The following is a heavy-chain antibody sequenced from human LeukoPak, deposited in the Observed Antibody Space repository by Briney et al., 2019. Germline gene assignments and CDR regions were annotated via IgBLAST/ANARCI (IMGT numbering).Heavy chain of an antibody. D-gene: IGHD2-2*01. CDR1: GYSFTSFD. V-gene: IGHV1-8*01. CDR2: MNPNSGNT. CDR3: ARGPAYCSSTSCYNWFDP. Sequence: ASVKVSCKASGYSFTSFDINWVRQATGQGLEWMGWMNPNSGNTGYAQNFQGRVTMTRNTSIPTAYMELSSLRSEDTAMYYCARGPAYCSSTSCYNWFDPWGQGTLVTVSS. J-gene: IGHJ5*02.